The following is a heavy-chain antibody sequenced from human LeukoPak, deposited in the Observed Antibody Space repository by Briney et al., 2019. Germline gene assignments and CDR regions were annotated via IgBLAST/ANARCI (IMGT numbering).Heavy chain of an antibody. CDR2: IYYSGST. D-gene: IGHD6-19*01. CDR3: ARATGSGWYGVKDAFDI. Sequence: SETLSLTCTVSGGSISSYYWSWIRQPPGKGLEWIGDIYYSGSTNYNPSLKSRVTISVDTSKNQFSLKLSSVTAADTAVYYCARATGSGWYGVKDAFDIWGQGTMVTVSS. J-gene: IGHJ3*02. CDR1: GGSISSYY. V-gene: IGHV4-59*01.